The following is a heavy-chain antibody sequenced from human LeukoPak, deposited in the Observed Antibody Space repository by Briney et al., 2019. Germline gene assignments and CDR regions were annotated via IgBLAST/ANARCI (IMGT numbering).Heavy chain of an antibody. V-gene: IGHV3-53*01. CDR2: IYSGGST. CDR3: ARDRAVIRSDYYYYGMDV. J-gene: IGHJ6*02. D-gene: IGHD3-16*01. Sequence: GGSLRLSCAASGFTFSSNYLSWVRQAPGKGLEWVSIIYSGGSTYYADSVKGRFTISRDNSKNTLYLQMNSLRADDTAVYYCARDRAVIRSDYYYYGMDVWGQGTTVTVTS. CDR1: GFTFSSNY.